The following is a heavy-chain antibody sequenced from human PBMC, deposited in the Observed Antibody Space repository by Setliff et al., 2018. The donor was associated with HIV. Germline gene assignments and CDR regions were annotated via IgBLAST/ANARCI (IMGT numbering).Heavy chain of an antibody. V-gene: IGHV1-69*05. J-gene: IGHJ5*02. D-gene: IGHD2-2*01. Sequence: SVKVSCKAYGCTFSNYAISWVRQAPGQGLEWMGWIIPISGKANYAQKFQGRVTITTDESTSTAYMELSGLRSEDTAVYYCARDFGGYCSSMSCPGLFDPWGQGTLVTVSS. CDR3: ARDFGGYCSSMSCPGLFDP. CDR2: IIPISGKA. CDR1: GCTFSNYA.